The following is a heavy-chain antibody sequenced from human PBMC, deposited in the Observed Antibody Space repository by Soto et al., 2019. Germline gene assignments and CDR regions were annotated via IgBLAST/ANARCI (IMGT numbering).Heavy chain of an antibody. Sequence: LSQTLSLTCAISGDSVSSNSAAWNWIRQSPSRGLEWLGRTYYRSKWYNDYAVSVKSRITINPDTSKNQFSLQLNSVTPEDTAVYYCAARINIAVAGNEGYYYGMDVWGQGTTVTVSS. CDR1: GDSVSSNSAA. J-gene: IGHJ6*02. CDR2: TYYRSKWYN. D-gene: IGHD6-19*01. V-gene: IGHV6-1*01. CDR3: AARINIAVAGNEGYYYGMDV.